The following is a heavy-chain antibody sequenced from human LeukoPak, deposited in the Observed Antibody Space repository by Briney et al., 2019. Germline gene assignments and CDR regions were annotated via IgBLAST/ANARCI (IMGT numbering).Heavy chain of an antibody. D-gene: IGHD1-14*01. CDR3: ATQQGGNLAY. Sequence: GGSLRLSCAGSGFIFNNYAMHWVRQPPGKGLEWVSGISWNSGTIDYADSVRGRFTISRDNAKNMLYLQVNSLRAEDTAVYYCATQQGGNLAYWGQGTLVTVSS. CDR1: GFIFNNYA. CDR2: ISWNSGTI. J-gene: IGHJ4*02. V-gene: IGHV3-9*01.